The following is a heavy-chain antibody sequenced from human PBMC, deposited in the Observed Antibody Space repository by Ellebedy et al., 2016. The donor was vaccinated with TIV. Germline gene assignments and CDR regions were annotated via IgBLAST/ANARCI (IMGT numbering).Heavy chain of an antibody. CDR1: GFTFSRYS. D-gene: IGHD3-22*01. V-gene: IGHV3-23*01. J-gene: IGHJ4*02. Sequence: GESLKISCAASGFTFSRYSMNWVRQAPGKGLEWVSAISGSGGSTYYADSVKGRFTISRDNSKNTLYLQMNSLRAEDTAVYYCAKDLYYYDTIGYDYWGQGTLVTVSS. CDR2: ISGSGGST. CDR3: AKDLYYYDTIGYDY.